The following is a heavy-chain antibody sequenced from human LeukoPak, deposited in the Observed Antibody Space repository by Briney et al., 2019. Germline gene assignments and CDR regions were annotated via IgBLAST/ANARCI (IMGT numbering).Heavy chain of an antibody. CDR3: ARGGGYNFQH. D-gene: IGHD1-26*01. V-gene: IGHV4-59*01. CDR1: GGSISSYY. Sequence: SETLSLTCTVSGGSISSYYWSWIRQPPGKGLEWIGYIFYSGSTNYSPSLKSRVTISVDTSKNQFSLKLRSVTAADTAVYYCARGGGYNFQHWGQGTLVTVSS. J-gene: IGHJ1*01. CDR2: IFYSGST.